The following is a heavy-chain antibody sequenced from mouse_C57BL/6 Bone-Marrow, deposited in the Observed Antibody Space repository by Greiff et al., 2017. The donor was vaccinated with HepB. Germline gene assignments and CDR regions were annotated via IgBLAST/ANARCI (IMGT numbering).Heavy chain of an antibody. V-gene: IGHV1-26*01. CDR2: INPNNGGT. CDR1: GYTFTDYY. Sequence: VQLQQSGPELVKPGASVKISCKASGYTFTDYYMNWVKQSHGKSLEWIGDINPNNGGTSYNQKFKGKATLTVDKSSSTAYMELRSLTSEDSAVYYCARISLAYWGQGTLGTVSA. J-gene: IGHJ3*01. CDR3: ARISLAY.